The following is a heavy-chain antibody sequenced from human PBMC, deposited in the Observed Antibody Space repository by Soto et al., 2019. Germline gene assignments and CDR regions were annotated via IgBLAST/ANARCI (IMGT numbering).Heavy chain of an antibody. V-gene: IGHV3-15*01. CDR1: GFTFSNAW. Sequence: EVQLVESGGGLVKPGGSLRLSCAASGFTFSNAWMSWVRQAPGKGLEWVGRIKSKTDGGTTDYAAPVKGRFTISRDDSNNTLYLQMNSLKPEDTAVYYCTTIEENLTLDYWGQGTLVTVSS. CDR3: TTIEENLTLDY. CDR2: IKSKTDGGTT. J-gene: IGHJ4*02. D-gene: IGHD2-15*01.